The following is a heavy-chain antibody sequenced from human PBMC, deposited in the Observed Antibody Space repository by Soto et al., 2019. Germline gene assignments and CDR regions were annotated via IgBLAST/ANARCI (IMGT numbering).Heavy chain of an antibody. D-gene: IGHD3-22*01. V-gene: IGHV3-7*03. J-gene: IGHJ4*02. CDR3: ERISYYEKSGYRQFDL. Sequence: PGGSLRLSCVGSSFSFSIYWMSWVRQAPGKGLEWVANIKSDGSEKDYVDSVKGRFTISRDNAWNSLYLQMDSLRAEDTALYYCERISYYEKSGYRQFDLWGQGTLVTVSS. CDR2: IKSDGSEK. CDR1: SFSFSIYW.